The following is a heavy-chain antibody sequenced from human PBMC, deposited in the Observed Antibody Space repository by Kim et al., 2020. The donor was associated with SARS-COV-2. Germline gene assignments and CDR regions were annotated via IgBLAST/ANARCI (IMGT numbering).Heavy chain of an antibody. CDR2: INPNNGAT. CDR3: ARELGFWTGPGGYYAMDV. V-gene: IGHV1-2*02. CDR1: VYSFTGNH. Sequence: ASVKVSCKASVYSFTGNHIHWVRQAPGQGLEWMGWINPNNGATDYAQKFQGRVIMTRETSITTVYMDLSRVTSDDTALYFCARELGFWTGPGGYYAMDVWGQGTTIIVSS. D-gene: IGHD2-8*02. J-gene: IGHJ6*02.